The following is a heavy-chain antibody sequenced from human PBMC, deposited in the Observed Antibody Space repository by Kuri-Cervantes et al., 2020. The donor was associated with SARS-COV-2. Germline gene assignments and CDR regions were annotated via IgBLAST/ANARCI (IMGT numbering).Heavy chain of an antibody. V-gene: IGHV3-21*01. CDR3: AKLSNWDDAFDI. Sequence: GESLKISCAASGFTFSSYSMNWVRQAPGKGLEWVSSISSSSSYIYYADSVKGRFTISRDNTKNSLYLQTNSLRAEDTAVYYCAKLSNWDDAFDIWGQGTMVTVSS. D-gene: IGHD1-1*01. CDR2: ISSSSSYI. CDR1: GFTFSSYS. J-gene: IGHJ3*02.